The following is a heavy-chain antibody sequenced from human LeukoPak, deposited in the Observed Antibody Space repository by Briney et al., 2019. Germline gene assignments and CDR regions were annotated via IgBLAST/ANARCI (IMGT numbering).Heavy chain of an antibody. D-gene: IGHD5-12*01. Sequence: GGSLRLSCAASGFTFSKYSMSGVRQAPAKELEGVSAISSDSSYIYYADSMRGRFTISRDNAKKSLFLQMNSLRVADTAVYYCARVRYSPSRNGIDWWGQGTLVTVSS. CDR3: ARVRYSPSRNGIDW. J-gene: IGHJ4*02. CDR2: ISSDSSYI. CDR1: GFTFSKYS. V-gene: IGHV3-21*01.